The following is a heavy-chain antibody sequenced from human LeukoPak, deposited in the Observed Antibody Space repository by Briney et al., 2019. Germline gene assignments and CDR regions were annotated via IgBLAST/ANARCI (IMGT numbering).Heavy chain of an antibody. CDR3: ARGETGTTVYYYYYMDV. CDR1: GFTFSSYW. D-gene: IGHD1-7*01. V-gene: IGHV3-7*01. CDR2: IKQDGSEK. Sequence: PGGSLRLSCAASGFTFSSYWMSWVRQAPGKGLEWVANIKQDGSEKYYVDSVKGRFTISRDNAKNTLYLQMNSLRAEDTAVYYCARGETGTTVYYYYYMDVWGKGTTVTVSS. J-gene: IGHJ6*03.